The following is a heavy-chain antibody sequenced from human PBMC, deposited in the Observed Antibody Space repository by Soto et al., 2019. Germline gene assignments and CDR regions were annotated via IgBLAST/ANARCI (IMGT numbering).Heavy chain of an antibody. J-gene: IGHJ6*02. CDR1: GGTFSSYA. Sequence: QVQLVQSGAEVKKTGSSMKVSCKASGGTFSSYAISWVRQAPGQGLEWMGGIIPIFGTANYAQKFQGRVTITADESTSTAYMELSSLRSEDTAVYYCGAVGCSGGSCYSFYYGMDVWGQGTTVTVSS. V-gene: IGHV1-69*12. D-gene: IGHD2-15*01. CDR2: IIPIFGTA. CDR3: GAVGCSGGSCYSFYYGMDV.